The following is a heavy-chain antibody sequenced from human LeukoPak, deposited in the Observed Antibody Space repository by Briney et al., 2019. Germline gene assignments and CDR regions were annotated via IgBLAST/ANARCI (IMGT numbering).Heavy chain of an antibody. D-gene: IGHD1-1*01. CDR3: ARDNDQLGLDPFDY. V-gene: IGHV4-39*07. J-gene: IGHJ4*02. Sequence: SETLSLTCTVSVGSISSDSYYWGLIRQTPGKGLEWIGSVYYSGTTYYNPSLESRFTISVDTSKNQFSLKVSSVIAADTAVYYCARDNDQLGLDPFDYWGQGTLVTVSS. CDR2: VYYSGTT. CDR1: VGSISSDSYY.